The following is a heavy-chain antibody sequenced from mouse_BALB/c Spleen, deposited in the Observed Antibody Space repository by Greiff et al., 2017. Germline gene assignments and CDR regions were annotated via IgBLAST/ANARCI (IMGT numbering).Heavy chain of an antibody. CDR2: IWAGGST. D-gene: IGHD3-3*01. CDR3: AREGTGGWYFDV. J-gene: IGHJ1*01. CDR1: GFSLTSYG. Sequence: VKLMESGPGLVAPSQSLSITCTVSGFSLTSYGVHWVRQPPGKGLEWLGVIWAGGSTNYNSALMSRLSISKDNSKSQIFLKMNSLQTDDTAMYYCAREGTGGWYFDVWGAGTTVTVSS. V-gene: IGHV2-9*02.